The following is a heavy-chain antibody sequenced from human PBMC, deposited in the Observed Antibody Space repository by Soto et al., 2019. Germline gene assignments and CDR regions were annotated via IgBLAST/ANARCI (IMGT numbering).Heavy chain of an antibody. CDR1: GFTFSYYG. J-gene: IGHJ4*02. Sequence: QVQLVESGGGVVQPGGSLRLSCAASGFTFSYYGFHWVRQAPGKGLEWVAVMHTGGNEKYYVDSVKGRFTVSRDDSRNMVYLEMSGLRAEDTAEYFCARDADTTGHYSHFDLCGRGAQVAVS. CDR3: ARDADTTGHYSHFDL. CDR2: MHTGGNEK. D-gene: IGHD3-9*01. V-gene: IGHV3-33*08.